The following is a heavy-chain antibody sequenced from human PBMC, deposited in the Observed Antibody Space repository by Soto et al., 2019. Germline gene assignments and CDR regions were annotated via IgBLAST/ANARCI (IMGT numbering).Heavy chain of an antibody. CDR2: IGGRGGTT. CDR1: GFPFSNYA. CDR3: EKPIGGLFFDD. J-gene: IGHJ4*02. Sequence: PGESLRLSCVASGFPFSNYAMAWVRQAPGKRLEWVSLIGGRGGTTKYADSVKGRFSISRDDSKTTLYLQMDTLEVEDTARDYGEKPIGGLFFDDWGQGNLVTAYS. V-gene: IGHV3-23*01.